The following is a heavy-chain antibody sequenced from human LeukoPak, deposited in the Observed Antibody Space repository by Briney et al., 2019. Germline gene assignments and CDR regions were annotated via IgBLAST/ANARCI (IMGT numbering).Heavy chain of an antibody. CDR1: GGSLSSYY. V-gene: IGHV4-59*01. J-gene: IGHJ5*02. Sequence: PSETLSLTCTVSGGSLSSYYWSWLRQPPGKGLEGIGDIYYSGSTNYNPSLTSRVTISVDTSKNQFSLKLSSVTAADTAVYYCARDPGVTGGYNGFDPWGQGTLVTVSS. CDR3: ARDPGVTGGYNGFDP. CDR2: IYYSGST. D-gene: IGHD2-8*01.